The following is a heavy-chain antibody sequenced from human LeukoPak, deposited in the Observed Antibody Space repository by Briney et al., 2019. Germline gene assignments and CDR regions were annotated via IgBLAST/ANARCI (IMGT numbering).Heavy chain of an antibody. J-gene: IGHJ4*02. D-gene: IGHD2-2*01. CDR2: INPNSGGT. Sequence: ASVKVSCKASGYDFTSVGITWVRQAPGQGLEWMGWINPNSGGTSYAQKFQGRVTMTRDTSISTAYMELSRLRSDDTAVYYCARGRCSSRSCYLFDYWGQGTLVTVSS. CDR3: ARGRCSSRSCYLFDY. CDR1: GYDFTSVG. V-gene: IGHV1-2*02.